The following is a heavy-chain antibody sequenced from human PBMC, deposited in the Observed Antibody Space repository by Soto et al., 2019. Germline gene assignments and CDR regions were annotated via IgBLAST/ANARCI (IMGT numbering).Heavy chain of an antibody. V-gene: IGHV3-23*01. CDR1: GFTFSYYA. CDR3: APSTMPVSTLVSLRVSTDLDR. D-gene: IGHD3-9*01. Sequence: EVQVLESGGGLVQPGGSLRLSCVVSGFTFSYYAMSWVRQAPGKGLEWVSAVTSDCRTYYGDSVKGRFTISRDYSKNTLYLQVYLPEFQATGVSYWAPSTMPVSTLVSLRVSTDLDRWGRCTLGTVSS. J-gene: IGHJ2*01. CDR2: VTSDCRT.